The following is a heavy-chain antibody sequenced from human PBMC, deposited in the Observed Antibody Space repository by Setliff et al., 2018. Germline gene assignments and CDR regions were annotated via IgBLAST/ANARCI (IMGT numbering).Heavy chain of an antibody. D-gene: IGHD3-10*01. V-gene: IGHV3-30*02. Sequence: GGSLRLSCKASGFTFSDYGMHWVRQAPGKGLEWVAFIRHDGNNKYYSDSVRGRFTISRDNSKTTVFLQMKSLRPEDTAIYYCARDGVFYAMDFWGQGTTVTVSS. CDR2: IRHDGNNK. CDR3: ARDGVFYAMDF. J-gene: IGHJ6*02. CDR1: GFTFSDYG.